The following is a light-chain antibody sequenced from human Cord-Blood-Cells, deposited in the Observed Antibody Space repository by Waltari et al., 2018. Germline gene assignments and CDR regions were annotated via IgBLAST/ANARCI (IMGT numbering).Light chain of an antibody. CDR1: SSDVGSYNL. CDR3: CSYAGSSTWV. V-gene: IGLV2-23*01. J-gene: IGLJ3*02. Sequence: QSALTPPASVSGSPGQSITISCTGTSSDVGSYNLVSWYQQHPGKAPKLMMYEGSKRPAGVSNRFSGSKTGNAASLTISGLQAEDEADYYFCSYAGSSTWVFGGGTKLTVL. CDR2: EGS.